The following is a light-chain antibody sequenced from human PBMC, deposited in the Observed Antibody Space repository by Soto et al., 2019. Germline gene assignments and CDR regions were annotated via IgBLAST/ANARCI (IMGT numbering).Light chain of an antibody. Sequence: QSVLTQPLSVSGAPGQRVTISCTGSSSNIGAGYDVHWYQQLPGTAPKLLIYGNSNRPSGVPDRFSGSKSGTSASLAITGLQAEDEADYYCQSYDRSLSGVVFGGGTKLTVL. V-gene: IGLV1-40*01. CDR3: QSYDRSLSGVV. J-gene: IGLJ2*01. CDR2: GNS. CDR1: SSNIGAGYD.